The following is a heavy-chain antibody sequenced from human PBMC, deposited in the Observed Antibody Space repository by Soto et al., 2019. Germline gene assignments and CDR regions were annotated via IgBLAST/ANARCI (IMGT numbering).Heavy chain of an antibody. Sequence: EVQLVDSGGDLVQPGGSLRLSCVASGFTFSDFDMYWVRQVTGKGLEWVAGIGTLFDTYYSDSVKGRFSIFRDNAKNSVTLRMNRLKPGDTAVYFCARGRSKDFHSSPPPTFDPWGQGTLVTVSS. CDR3: ARGRSKDFHSSPPPTFDP. D-gene: IGHD6-6*01. V-gene: IGHV3-13*01. CDR2: IGTLFDT. CDR1: GFTFSDFD. J-gene: IGHJ5*02.